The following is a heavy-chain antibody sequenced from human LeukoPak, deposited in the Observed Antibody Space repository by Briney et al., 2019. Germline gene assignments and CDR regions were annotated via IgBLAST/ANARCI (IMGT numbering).Heavy chain of an antibody. V-gene: IGHV4-34*01. J-gene: IGHJ4*02. CDR3: ARAQLWFRY. CDR1: GGSFSGYY. D-gene: IGHD5-18*01. Sequence: SETLSLTCAVYGGSFSGYYWSWIRQPPGKGLEWIGEINHSGSTNYNPSLKSRVTISVDTSKNQFSLKLSSVTAADTAVYYCARAQLWFRYWGQGTLVTVSS. CDR2: INHSGST.